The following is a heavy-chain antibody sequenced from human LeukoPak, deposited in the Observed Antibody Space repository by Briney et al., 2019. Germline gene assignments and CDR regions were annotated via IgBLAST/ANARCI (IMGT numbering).Heavy chain of an antibody. CDR3: ARHRDVLRYFDWLSMDAFDI. D-gene: IGHD3-9*01. Sequence: SETLSLTCTVSGGSISSYYWSWIRQPPGKGLEWIGYIYYSGSANYNPSLKSRVTISVDTSKNQFSLKLSSVTAADTAVYYCARHRDVLRYFDWLSMDAFDIWGQGTMVTVSS. V-gene: IGHV4-59*01. CDR1: GGSISSYY. J-gene: IGHJ3*02. CDR2: IYYSGSA.